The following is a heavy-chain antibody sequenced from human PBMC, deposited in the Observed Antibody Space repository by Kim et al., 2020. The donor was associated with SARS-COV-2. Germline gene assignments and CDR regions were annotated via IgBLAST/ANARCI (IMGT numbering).Heavy chain of an antibody. Sequence: PKGRVTISEDTSKNQFSLKLSSVTAADTAVYYCARHHCSGGSCYSGFDYWGQGTLVTVSS. CDR3: ARHHCSGGSCYSGFDY. D-gene: IGHD2-15*01. V-gene: IGHV4-59*08. J-gene: IGHJ4*02.